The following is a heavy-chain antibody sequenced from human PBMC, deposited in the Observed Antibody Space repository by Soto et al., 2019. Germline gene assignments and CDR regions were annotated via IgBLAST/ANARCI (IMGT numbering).Heavy chain of an antibody. CDR2: ISYDGSNT. D-gene: IGHD5-18*01. V-gene: IGHV3-30-3*01. CDR1: GFTFNNYA. CDR3: ARGDGYIYGNTFDS. Sequence: QVQLVESGGGVVQPGRSLRLSCAASGFTFNNYAMHWVRQAPGKGLEWVAFISYDGSNTYYADSVTGRFTISRDNSRNTLYLQINSLRAEDTAVYYCARGDGYIYGNTFDSWGQGTLVTVSS. J-gene: IGHJ4*02.